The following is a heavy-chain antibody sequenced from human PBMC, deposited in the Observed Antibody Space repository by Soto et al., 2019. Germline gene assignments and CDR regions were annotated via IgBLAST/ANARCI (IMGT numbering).Heavy chain of an antibody. J-gene: IGHJ6*02. D-gene: IGHD3-16*01. CDR1: VFHFSLHG. CDR2: IWSDGSKE. CDR3: ARDQVWPGNGLDV. Sequence: WGSLILSCAASVFHFSLHGVHWVRQAPGRGLEWVAVIWSDGSKEYYADSVKGRFSISRDNSKNTVSLQMNSLRSEDTAVYYCARDQVWPGNGLDVWAQGTTVTVSS. V-gene: IGHV3-33*01.